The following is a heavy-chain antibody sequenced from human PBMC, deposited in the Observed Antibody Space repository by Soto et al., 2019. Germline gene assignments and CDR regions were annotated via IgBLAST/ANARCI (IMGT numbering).Heavy chain of an antibody. V-gene: IGHV1-8*01. D-gene: IGHD6-19*01. Sequence: GASVKVSCKASGYTFTSYDINWVRQATGQGLEWMGWMNPNSGNTGYAQKFQGRVTMTRNTSISTAYMELSSLRSEDTAVYYCAREGQWRVGYYYYGMDVWGQGTTVTVSS. CDR3: AREGQWRVGYYYYGMDV. CDR1: GYTFTSYD. CDR2: MNPNSGNT. J-gene: IGHJ6*02.